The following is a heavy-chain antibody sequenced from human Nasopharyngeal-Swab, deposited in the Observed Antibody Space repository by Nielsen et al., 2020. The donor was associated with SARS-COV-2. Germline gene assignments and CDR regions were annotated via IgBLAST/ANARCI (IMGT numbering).Heavy chain of an antibody. V-gene: IGHV4-61*02. CDR1: GGSTSSGSYY. CDR2: IYTSGST. D-gene: IGHD4-11*01. J-gene: IGHJ6*02. Sequence: LRLSCTVSGGSTSSGSYYWSWIRQPAGKGLEWIGRIYTSGSTNYNPSLKSRVTISVDTSKNQFSLKLSSVTAADTAVYYCARDGDYTDVWGQGTTVTVSS. CDR3: ARDGDYTDV.